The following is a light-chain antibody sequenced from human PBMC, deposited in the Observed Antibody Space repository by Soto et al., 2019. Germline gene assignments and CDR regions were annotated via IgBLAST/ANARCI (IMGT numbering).Light chain of an antibody. CDR2: GAS. CDR3: QQYTSSPLT. V-gene: IGKV3-20*01. Sequence: EIVLTPSPGTLSMSPGERATLSCRASQNLKFNSLAWYQQKPGQAPRLLIHGASNRATDIPDRFSGSGSGADFTLTINRLEPEDFAVYFCQQYTSSPLTFGGGTKVDIK. CDR1: QNLKFNS. J-gene: IGKJ4*01.